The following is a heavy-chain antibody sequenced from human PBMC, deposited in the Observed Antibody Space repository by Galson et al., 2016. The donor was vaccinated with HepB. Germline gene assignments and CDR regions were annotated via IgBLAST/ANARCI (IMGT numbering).Heavy chain of an antibody. CDR1: GGTFTSYA. Sequence: SVKVSCKASGGTFTSYAISWVRQAPGQGLDWMGGTVPVVGTTTYAQNFQGRVTITADKSTSTAYLEMSKLRYDDSGVYYCACGDQQVFQFDYGLDVWGQGTTVTVSS. D-gene: IGHD2-21*01. J-gene: IGHJ6*02. CDR3: ACGDQQVFQFDYGLDV. V-gene: IGHV1-69*06. CDR2: TVPVVGTT.